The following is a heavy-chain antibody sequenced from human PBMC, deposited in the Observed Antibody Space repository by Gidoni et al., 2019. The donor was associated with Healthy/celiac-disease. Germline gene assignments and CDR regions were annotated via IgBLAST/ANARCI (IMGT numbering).Heavy chain of an antibody. D-gene: IGHD3-16*01. CDR3: ARALGMLDAFDI. V-gene: IGHV3-21*01. J-gene: IGHJ3*02. Sequence: EVQLVESGGGLVKPGGSLRLSCAASGFTFSSYSMNWVRQAPGKGLEWVSSISSSSSYIYYADSVKGRFTISRDNAKNSLYLQMNSLRAEDTAVYYCARALGMLDAFDIWGQGTMVTVSS. CDR1: GFTFSSYS. CDR2: ISSSSSYI.